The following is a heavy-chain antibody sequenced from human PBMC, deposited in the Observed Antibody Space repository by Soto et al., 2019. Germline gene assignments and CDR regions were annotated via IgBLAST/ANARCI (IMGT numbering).Heavy chain of an antibody. V-gene: IGHV4-4*07. Sequence: PSETLSLTCTVSGGSISSYYWSWIRQPAGKGLEWIGRIYTSGSTNYNPSLKSRVTMSVDKSKNQFSLKLSSVTAADTAVYYCARATYYDFWSGLYYFDYWGQGTLVTVSS. D-gene: IGHD3-3*01. J-gene: IGHJ4*02. CDR1: GGSISSYY. CDR3: ARATYYDFWSGLYYFDY. CDR2: IYTSGST.